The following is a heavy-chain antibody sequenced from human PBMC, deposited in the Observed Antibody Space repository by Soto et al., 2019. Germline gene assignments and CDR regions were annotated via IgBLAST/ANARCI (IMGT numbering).Heavy chain of an antibody. D-gene: IGHD3-22*01. J-gene: IGHJ6*02. CDR2: IIPIFGTA. CDR1: GGTFSSYA. CDR3: ASISSGYYRNYYYYGMDV. V-gene: IGHV1-69*01. Sequence: QVQLVQSGAEVKKPGSSVKVSCKASGGTFSSYAISWVRQAPGQGLEWMGGIIPIFGTANYAKKFQGRVTSTADESTSTAYMELSSLRSEDTAVYYCASISSGYYRNYYYYGMDVWGQGTTVTVSS.